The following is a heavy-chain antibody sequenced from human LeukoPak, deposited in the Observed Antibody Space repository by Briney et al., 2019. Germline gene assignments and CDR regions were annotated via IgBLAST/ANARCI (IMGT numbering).Heavy chain of an antibody. D-gene: IGHD3-9*01. CDR2: ISWNGDTI. V-gene: IGHV3-20*01. J-gene: IGHJ2*01. Sequence: GGSLRLSCAASGFNFDDYGTSWVRQAPGKGLEWVSGISWNGDTINYADSVKGRFIISRDNVKDSVYLQMNSLTAEDTALYHCARDVRYDILTGYYVADWFFDVWGRGTLVTVSS. CDR1: GFNFDDYG. CDR3: ARDVRYDILTGYYVADWFFDV.